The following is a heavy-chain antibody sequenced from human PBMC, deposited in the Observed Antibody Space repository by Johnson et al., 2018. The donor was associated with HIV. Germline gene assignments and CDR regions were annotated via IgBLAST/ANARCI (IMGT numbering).Heavy chain of an antibody. CDR2: IYSGGRT. V-gene: IGHV3-NL1*01. CDR1: GFTFSNYA. J-gene: IGHJ3*02. CDR3: VREREGAFDI. Sequence: QMLLVESGGGVVQPGRSLRLSCAASGFTFSNYAMHWVRQAPGKGLEWVSVIYSGGRTYYADSVKRRFTISRDNSKNTLYLQMNSLRAEETAVYYWVREREGAFDIWCQGTMVTVSS.